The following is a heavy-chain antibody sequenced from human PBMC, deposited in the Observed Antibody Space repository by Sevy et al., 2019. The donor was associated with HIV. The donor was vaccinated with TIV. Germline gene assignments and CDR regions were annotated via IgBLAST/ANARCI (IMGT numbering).Heavy chain of an antibody. D-gene: IGHD2-2*02. V-gene: IGHV3-23*01. Sequence: GGSLRLSCAASGFTFSSYAMSWVRQAPGKGLEWVSAISGSGGSTSYANSVKGRFTISRDNSKNTLYLQMNSLRAEDTAVYYCAKDQLAVVVVPAAIEDVWGKGTTVTVSS. J-gene: IGHJ6*04. CDR2: ISGSGGST. CDR1: GFTFSSYA. CDR3: AKDQLAVVVVPAAIEDV.